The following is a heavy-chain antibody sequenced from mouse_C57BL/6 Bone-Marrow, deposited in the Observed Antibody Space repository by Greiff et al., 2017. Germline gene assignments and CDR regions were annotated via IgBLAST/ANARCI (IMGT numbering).Heavy chain of an antibody. CDR1: AFNIKDDY. J-gene: IGHJ4*01. D-gene: IGHD1-2*01. Sequence: EVQLQQSGAELVRPGASVKLSCTASAFNIKDDYMHLVKQRPEQGLEWIGWIDPENGDTEYASKFQGKATITADTSSNTAYLQLSSLTSEDTAVYYCTTHGPYAIDYRGQADSVTVSS. CDR2: IDPENGDT. CDR3: TTHGPYAIDY. V-gene: IGHV14-4*01.